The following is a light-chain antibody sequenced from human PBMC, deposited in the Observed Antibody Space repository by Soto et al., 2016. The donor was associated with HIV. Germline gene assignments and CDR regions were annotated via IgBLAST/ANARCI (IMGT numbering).Light chain of an antibody. CDR3: HQYYSVPT. J-gene: IGKJ1*01. Sequence: DIRMTQSPSSLFASVGDRVTVTCRASQDISNSLAWYQQKPGKAPKILLYTASLLASGVPSRFSGSGSGTDYSLTISSLQPEDFATYYCHQYYSVPTFGPGTQVEIK. CDR1: QDISNS. CDR2: TAS. V-gene: IGKV1-NL1*01.